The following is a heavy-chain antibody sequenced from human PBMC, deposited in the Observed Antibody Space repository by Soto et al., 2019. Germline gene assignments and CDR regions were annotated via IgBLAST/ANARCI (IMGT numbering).Heavy chain of an antibody. J-gene: IGHJ6*02. CDR3: ARDNPRSSGWEV. CDR1: GFTLSSYS. Sequence: EVQLVESGGGLVQPGVSLRLSCEASGFTLSSYSMNWARQAPGQGLEWVSYISSSSSTIYYADSVKGRFTISRDNAKNSLYLQMTSLRDEYTAVYYCARDNPRSSGWEVWGQGTTLTVSS. CDR2: ISSSSSTI. V-gene: IGHV3-48*02.